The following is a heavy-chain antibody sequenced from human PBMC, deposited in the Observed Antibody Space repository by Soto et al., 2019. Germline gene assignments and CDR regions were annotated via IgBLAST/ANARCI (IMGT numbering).Heavy chain of an antibody. D-gene: IGHD4-17*01. V-gene: IGHV3-23*01. Sequence: EVQLLESGGGLVQPGGSMRLSCAASGFTFSSYAMSWVRQAPGKGLEWVSAISGSGGSTYYADSVKGRFTISRDNSKNTLYLQMNSLRAEDTAVYYCALLPLPRTTVTTVQGVWGQGTLVTVSS. J-gene: IGHJ4*02. CDR2: ISGSGGST. CDR3: ALLPLPRTTVTTVQGV. CDR1: GFTFSSYA.